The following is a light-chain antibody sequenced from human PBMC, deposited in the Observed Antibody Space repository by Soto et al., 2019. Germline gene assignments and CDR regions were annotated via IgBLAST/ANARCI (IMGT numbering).Light chain of an antibody. CDR3: QSYDSSLSGSI. Sequence: QSVLTQPPSVPGAPGQRVTISRTGSSSNIGAGYDVHWYQQLPGTAPKLLIYGNSNRPSGVPDRFSGSKSGTSASLAITGLQAEDEADYYCQSYDSSLSGSIFGGGTKLTVL. CDR1: SSNIGAGYD. J-gene: IGLJ2*01. V-gene: IGLV1-40*01. CDR2: GNS.